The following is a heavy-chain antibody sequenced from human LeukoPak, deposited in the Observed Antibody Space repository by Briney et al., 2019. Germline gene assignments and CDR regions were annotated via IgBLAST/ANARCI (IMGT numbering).Heavy chain of an antibody. V-gene: IGHV4-39*01. CDR2: IYDSGST. Sequence: SETLSLTCTVSGGSIRSSYYYWGWIRQPPGKGLEWIGSIYDSGSTYYNPSLKSRVTISVDTSKNQFSLKLRSVTAADTAVYYCASYYYDSSVYYGPFDYWGQGTLVTVSS. CDR3: ASYYYDSSVYYGPFDY. D-gene: IGHD3-22*01. J-gene: IGHJ4*02. CDR1: GGSIRSSYYY.